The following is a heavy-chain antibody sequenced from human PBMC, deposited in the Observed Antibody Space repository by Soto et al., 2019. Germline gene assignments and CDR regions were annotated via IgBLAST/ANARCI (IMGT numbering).Heavy chain of an antibody. Sequence: SETLSVTCTVSGGSISSGCYYWSWIRQPPGKGLEWIGEINHSGSTNYNPSLKSRVTISVDTSKNQFSLKLSSVTAADTAVYYCARYIVVVVTDAFDSWGQGTMVTVSS. CDR2: INHSGST. CDR1: GGSISSGCYY. V-gene: IGHV4-39*07. J-gene: IGHJ3*02. D-gene: IGHD2-15*01. CDR3: ARYIVVVVTDAFDS.